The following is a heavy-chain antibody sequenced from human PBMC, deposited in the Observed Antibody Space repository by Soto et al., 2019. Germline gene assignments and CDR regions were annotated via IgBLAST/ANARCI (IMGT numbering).Heavy chain of an antibody. CDR3: ARDLGSGSTFAYEI. V-gene: IGHV4-59*01. J-gene: IGHJ3*02. CDR2: IYYSGST. Sequence: SETLSLTCTASGGSIDDYFWTWIRQPPGKGLEWIGYIYYSGSTYYSPSLKSRVTISLHTSENQISLKLKSVTAADTAVYYCARDLGSGSTFAYEIWGQGTVVTVSS. CDR1: GGSIDDYF. D-gene: IGHD1-7*01.